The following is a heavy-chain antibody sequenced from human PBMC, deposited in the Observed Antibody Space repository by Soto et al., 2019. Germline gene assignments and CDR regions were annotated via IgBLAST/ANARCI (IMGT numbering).Heavy chain of an antibody. D-gene: IGHD4-17*01. CDR3: ARDGRTTVTDFDY. J-gene: IGHJ4*02. V-gene: IGHV4-30-4*01. CDR1: GGSISSGDYY. CDR2: IYYSGST. Sequence: SETLSLTCTVSGGSISSGDYYWSWIRQPPGKGLEWIGYIYYSGSTYYNPSLKGRVTISVDTSKNQFSLKLSSVTAADTAVYYCARDGRTTVTDFDYWGQGTLVTVSS.